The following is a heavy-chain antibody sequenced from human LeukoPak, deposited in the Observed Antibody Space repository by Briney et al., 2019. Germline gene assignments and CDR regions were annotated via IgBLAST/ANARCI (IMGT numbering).Heavy chain of an antibody. Sequence: GASVKVSCKASGYTFTGYYIHWVRQAPGQGLEWMGWINLNSGDTNYAQKFQGRVAMTRDTSISTAYMELDRLRSDDTAVYYCARGVLRDHFDYWGQGTLVIVSS. CDR1: GYTFTGYY. V-gene: IGHV1-2*02. CDR3: ARGVLRDHFDY. D-gene: IGHD3-16*01. CDR2: INLNSGDT. J-gene: IGHJ4*02.